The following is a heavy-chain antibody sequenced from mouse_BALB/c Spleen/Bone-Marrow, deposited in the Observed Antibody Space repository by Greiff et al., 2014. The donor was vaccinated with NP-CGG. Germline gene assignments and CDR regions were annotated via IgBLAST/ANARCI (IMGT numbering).Heavy chain of an antibody. V-gene: IGHV5-6-5*01. D-gene: IGHD4-1*02. CDR2: ISNGGST. CDR3: ARAPQLLYYFDY. CDR1: GFTFSTYA. J-gene: IGHJ2*01. Sequence: EVKVVESGGGLVKPGGSLKLSCAASGFTFSTYAMSWVRQTPEKRLEWVASISNGGSTYYQDSVKGRFTISRDNARNILYLQMSSLRSEDTAMYYGARAPQLLYYFDYWGQGTTLTVSS.